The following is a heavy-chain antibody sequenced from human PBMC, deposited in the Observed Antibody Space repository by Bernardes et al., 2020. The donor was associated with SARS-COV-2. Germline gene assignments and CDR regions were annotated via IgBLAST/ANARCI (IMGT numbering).Heavy chain of an antibody. CDR2: IYYSGST. CDR3: ARDLVGQLPY. D-gene: IGHD2-2*01. CDR1: GGSISSGGYY. Sequence: SETLSLTCTVSGGSISSGGYYWSWIRQHPGKGLEWIGYIYYSGSTYYNPSLKSRVTISVDTSKNQFSLKLCSVTAADTAVYYCARDLVGQLPYWGQGTLVTVSS. V-gene: IGHV4-31*03. J-gene: IGHJ4*02.